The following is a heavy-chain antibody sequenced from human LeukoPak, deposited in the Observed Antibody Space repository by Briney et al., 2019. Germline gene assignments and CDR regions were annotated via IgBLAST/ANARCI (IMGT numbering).Heavy chain of an antibody. J-gene: IGHJ3*02. V-gene: IGHV4-39*01. CDR3: ARRNVVVPAAMARAFDI. Sequence: SETLSLTCTVSGGSISSSSYWGCIRQPPAKGLEWSGNIYYSGSTYYNPSRKSRVTMSVDMAEHPFSLRLSSVTAADTAVYYCARRNVVVPAAMARAFDIWGQGTMVTVSP. CDR1: GGSISSSSY. D-gene: IGHD2-2*01. CDR2: IYYSGST.